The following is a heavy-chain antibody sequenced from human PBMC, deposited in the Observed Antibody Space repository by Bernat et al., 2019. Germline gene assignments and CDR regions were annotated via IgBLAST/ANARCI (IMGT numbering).Heavy chain of an antibody. V-gene: IGHV3-30-3*01. CDR3: ARARGIYSSSWYAGY. CDR1: GFTFSSYV. Sequence: QVQLVESGGGVVQPGRSLRLSCAASGFTFSSYVMHWVRQAPGKGLEWVTLISHDGSNKYYSDSVKGRFTISRDNAKNSLYLQMNSLRAEDTAVYYCARARGIYSSSWYAGYWGQGTLVTVSS. J-gene: IGHJ4*02. CDR2: ISHDGSNK. D-gene: IGHD6-13*01.